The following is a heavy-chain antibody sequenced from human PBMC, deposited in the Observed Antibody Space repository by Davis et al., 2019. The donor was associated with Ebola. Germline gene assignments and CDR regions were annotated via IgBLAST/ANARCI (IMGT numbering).Heavy chain of an antibody. CDR3: ARFHAADDDGFDF. V-gene: IGHV4-34*01. J-gene: IGHJ3*01. CDR2: ISHSGRT. D-gene: IGHD6-25*01. Sequence: SETLSLTCAVYGGSFSDYFWSWIRQPPGRGLEWLGEISHSGRTNYSPSLQSRVTLSVDAPKNQFYLKLNSVTAAATAMYYCARFHAADDDGFDFWGQGTLVSVSP. CDR1: GGSFSDYF.